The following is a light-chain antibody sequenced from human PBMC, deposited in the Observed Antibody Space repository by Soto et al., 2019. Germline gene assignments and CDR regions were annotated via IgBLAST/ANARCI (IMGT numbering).Light chain of an antibody. J-gene: IGLJ1*01. V-gene: IGLV2-14*03. CDR2: DVS. CDR3: ISYTTISTYV. Sequence: QSVLTQPASVSGSPGQSIAISCTGTSSDVGSYNYVSWYQHHPDKAPKVMIYDVSSRPSGVSNRFSGSQPGNTASLTISWLQVEDVADYYCISYTTISTYVFGPGT. CDR1: SSDVGSYNY.